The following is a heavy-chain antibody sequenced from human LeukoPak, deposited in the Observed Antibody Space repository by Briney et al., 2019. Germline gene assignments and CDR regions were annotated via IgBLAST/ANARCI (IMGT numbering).Heavy chain of an antibody. CDR2: IYYSGST. V-gene: IGHV4-59*01. CDR1: GGSIRSYY. D-gene: IGHD3-22*01. CDR3: ARVRIVVDNNRRSVVAFDI. Sequence: SETLSLTXTVSGGSIRSYYWSWIRQPPGKGLEWIGYIYYSGSTNYNPSLKSRVTISVDTSKNQFSLKLSSVTAADTAVYYCARVRIVVDNNRRSVVAFDIWGQGTMVTVSS. J-gene: IGHJ3*02.